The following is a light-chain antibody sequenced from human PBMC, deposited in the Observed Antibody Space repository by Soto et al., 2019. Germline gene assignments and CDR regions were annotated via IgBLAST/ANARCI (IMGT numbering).Light chain of an antibody. CDR3: QQYGSSGT. CDR1: QGVSSY. V-gene: IGKV3-20*01. J-gene: IGKJ1*01. CDR2: DAS. Sequence: EVGLTQSAGTLSVYRGEIATLSCRASQGVSSYLAWYQQKPGQAPRLLIYDASNRATGIPARFSGSGPGTDFTLTISRLEPEDFAVYYCQQYGSSGTCAQGTKVDIK.